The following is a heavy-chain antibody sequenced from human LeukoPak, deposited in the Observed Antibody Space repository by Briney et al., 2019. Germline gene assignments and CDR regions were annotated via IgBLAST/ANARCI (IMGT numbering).Heavy chain of an antibody. CDR2: FDPEDGET. CDR3: ATGDYYDSSGRPPFDY. Sequence: ASVKVSCKVSGYTLTELSMHWVRQAPGKGLEWMGGFDPEDGETIYAQKFQGRVTMTEDTSTDTAYMELSSLRSEDTAVYYCATGDYYDSSGRPPFDYWGQGTLVTVSS. V-gene: IGHV1-24*01. CDR1: GYTLTELS. J-gene: IGHJ4*02. D-gene: IGHD3-22*01.